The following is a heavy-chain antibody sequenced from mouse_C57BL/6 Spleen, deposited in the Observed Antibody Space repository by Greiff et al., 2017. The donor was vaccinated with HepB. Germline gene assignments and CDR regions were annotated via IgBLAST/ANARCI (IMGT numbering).Heavy chain of an antibody. Sequence: QVQLKESGAELARPGASVKLSCKASGYTFTSYGISWVKQRTGQGLEWIGEIYPRSGNTYYNEKFKGKATLTADKSSSTAYMELRSLTSEDSAVYFCARGDTTVVAYYAMDYWGQGTSVTVSS. CDR3: ARGDTTVVAYYAMDY. CDR1: GYTFTSYG. D-gene: IGHD1-1*01. V-gene: IGHV1-81*01. CDR2: IYPRSGNT. J-gene: IGHJ4*01.